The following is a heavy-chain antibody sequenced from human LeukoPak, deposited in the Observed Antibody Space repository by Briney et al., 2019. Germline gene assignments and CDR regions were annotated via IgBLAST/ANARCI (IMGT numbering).Heavy chain of an antibody. CDR3: AREVESGVMDV. Sequence: GGSLRLSCAASGFTFSSYAMHWVRQAPGNGLEWVAVISYDGSNKYYADSVKGRFTISRDNSKNTLYLQMNSLRAEDTAVYYCAREVESGVMDVWGQGTTVTVSS. CDR1: GFTFSSYA. CDR2: ISYDGSNK. J-gene: IGHJ6*02. V-gene: IGHV3-30-3*01. D-gene: IGHD6-25*01.